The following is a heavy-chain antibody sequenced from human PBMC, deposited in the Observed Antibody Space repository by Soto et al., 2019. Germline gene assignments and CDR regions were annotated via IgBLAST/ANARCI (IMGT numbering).Heavy chain of an antibody. D-gene: IGHD6-25*01. V-gene: IGHV3-21*01. CDR2: ISSSSSYI. J-gene: IGHJ6*02. Sequence: PVGSLRLSCAASGFTFSSYSMNWVRQAPGKGLEWVSSISSSSSYIYYADSVKGRFTISRDNAKNSLYLQMNSLRAEDTAVYYCARDPSGSFYYGMDVWGQGTTVTVSS. CDR3: ARDPSGSFYYGMDV. CDR1: GFTFSSYS.